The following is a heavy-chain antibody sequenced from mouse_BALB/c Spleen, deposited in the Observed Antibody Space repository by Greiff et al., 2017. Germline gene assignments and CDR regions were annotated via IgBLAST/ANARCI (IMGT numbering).Heavy chain of an antibody. CDR2: IWSGGST. J-gene: IGHJ4*01. CDR3: ARRATAKGYAMDY. Sequence: QVHVKQSGPGLVQPSQSLSITCTVSGFSLTSYGVHWVRQSPGKGLEWLGVIWSGGSTDYNAAFISRLSISKDNSKSQVFFKMNSLQANDTAIYYCARRATAKGYAMDYWGQGTSVTVSS. V-gene: IGHV2-2*02. D-gene: IGHD1-2*01. CDR1: GFSLTSYG.